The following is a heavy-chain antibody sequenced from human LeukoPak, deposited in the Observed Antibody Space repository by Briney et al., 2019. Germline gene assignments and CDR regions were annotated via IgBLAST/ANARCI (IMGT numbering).Heavy chain of an antibody. J-gene: IGHJ4*02. CDR2: INHSGTT. Sequence: SGTLSLTCSVSGGSISSSNEWSWVRQPPGKGLEWIGEINHSGTTGYNPSLKSRVTISADKSKNQFSLKLSSVTAADTAVYYCARQRGTSWGQGTLVTVSS. CDR3: ARQRGTS. CDR1: GGSISSSNE. V-gene: IGHV4-4*02. D-gene: IGHD1-26*01.